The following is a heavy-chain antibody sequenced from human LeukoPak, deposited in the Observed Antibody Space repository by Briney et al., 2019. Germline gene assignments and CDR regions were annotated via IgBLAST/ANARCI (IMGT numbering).Heavy chain of an antibody. D-gene: IGHD4-17*01. Sequence: GGSLRLSCAASGFTFSSYAMHWVRQAPGKGLEWVAVISYDGSNKYYADSVKGRFTISRDNSKNTLYLQMNSLRAEDTAVYYCARDGHQHYGDYYFDYWGQGTLVTVSS. CDR3: ARDGHQHYGDYYFDY. CDR2: ISYDGSNK. CDR1: GFTFSSYA. J-gene: IGHJ4*02. V-gene: IGHV3-30-3*01.